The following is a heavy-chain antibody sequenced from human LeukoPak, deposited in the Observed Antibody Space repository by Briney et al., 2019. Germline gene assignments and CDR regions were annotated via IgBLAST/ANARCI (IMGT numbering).Heavy chain of an antibody. D-gene: IGHD2-15*01. CDR3: AKDFDEVVVVTTGGY. J-gene: IGHJ4*02. Sequence: GGSLRLSCAASGFTFSNYAMNWVRPAPGKGLGWVSGISTSGGSTYYADSVKGRFTISRDNSKNTLYLQMNSLRAEDTAVYYCAKDFDEVVVVTTGGYWGQGTLVTVSS. V-gene: IGHV3-23*01. CDR2: ISTSGGST. CDR1: GFTFSNYA.